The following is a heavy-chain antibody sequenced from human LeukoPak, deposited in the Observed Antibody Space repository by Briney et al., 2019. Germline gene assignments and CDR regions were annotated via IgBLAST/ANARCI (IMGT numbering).Heavy chain of an antibody. V-gene: IGHV4-38-2*02. CDR3: ARVGDYAVRD. CDR2: IYHSGST. CDR1: GYSISSGYY. J-gene: IGHJ4*02. Sequence: SETLSLTCTVSGYSISSGYYWGWIRQPPGKGLEWIGSIYHSGSTYYNPSLKSRVTISVDTSKNQFSLKLSSVTAADTAVYYCARVGDYAVRDWGQGTLVTVSS. D-gene: IGHD3-16*01.